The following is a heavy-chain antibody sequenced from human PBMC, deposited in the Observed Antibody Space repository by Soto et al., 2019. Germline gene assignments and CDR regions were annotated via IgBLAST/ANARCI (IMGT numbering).Heavy chain of an antibody. CDR3: AGKPTSDATGEDYFEN. CDR2: ISSSGIYM. Sequence: GGSLRLSCAGSGFSFSDSDMTWVRQGPGKGLEWVSSISSSGIYMFYAESFKGRFTISRDNAGNSLYLQMNSLRVDDTSIYYCAGKPTSDATGEDYFENWGQGTLGTVTS. J-gene: IGHJ4*02. CDR1: GFSFSDSD. V-gene: IGHV3-21*01. D-gene: IGHD3-9*01.